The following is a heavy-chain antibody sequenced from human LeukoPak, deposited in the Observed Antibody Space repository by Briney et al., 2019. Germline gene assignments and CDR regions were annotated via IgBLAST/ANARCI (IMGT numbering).Heavy chain of an antibody. V-gene: IGHV4-4*07. CDR3: ARDSSGDDFWSGYYSLSEDYFDY. CDR1: GGSISSYY. J-gene: IGHJ4*02. CDR2: IYTSGST. Sequence: SETLSLTCTVSGGSISSYYWSWIRQPAGKGLEWIGRIYTSGSTNYNPSLKSRVTMSVDTSKNQFSLKLSSVTAADTAVYYCARDSSGDDFWSGYYSLSEDYFDYWGQGTLVTVSS. D-gene: IGHD3-3*01.